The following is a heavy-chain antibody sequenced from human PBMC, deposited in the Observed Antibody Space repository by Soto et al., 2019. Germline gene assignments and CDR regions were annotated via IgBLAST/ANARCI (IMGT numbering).Heavy chain of an antibody. CDR1: GGSISSSSYY. CDR3: ARHLWYRTNGVSNWFDP. CDR2: IYYSGST. Sequence: SETLSLTCTVSGGSISSSSYYWGWIRQPPGKGLEWIGSIYYSGSTYYNPSLKSRVTISVDTSKNQFSLKLSSVTAADTAVYYCARHLWYRTNGVSNWFDPWGQGTLVTVSS. J-gene: IGHJ5*02. V-gene: IGHV4-39*01. D-gene: IGHD2-8*01.